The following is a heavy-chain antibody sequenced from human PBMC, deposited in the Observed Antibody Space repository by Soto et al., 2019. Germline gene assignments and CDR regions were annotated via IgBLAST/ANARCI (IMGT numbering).Heavy chain of an antibody. CDR1: GGSISSGGYY. J-gene: IGHJ6*02. CDR3: PREPSRAGSPGRGGVYYGMDV. CDR2: IYYSGST. Sequence: SETLSLTCTVSGGSISSGGYYWSWVRQHPGKGLESIGYIYYSGSTYYNPSLKSRVTISVDTSKNQFALKLSSVTAADTAVYYCPREPSRAGSPGRGGVYYGMDVWGQGTTVTVSS. D-gene: IGHD2-8*02. V-gene: IGHV4-31*03.